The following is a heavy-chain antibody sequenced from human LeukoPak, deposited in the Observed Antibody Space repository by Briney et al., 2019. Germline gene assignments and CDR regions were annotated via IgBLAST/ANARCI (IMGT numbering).Heavy chain of an antibody. Sequence: ASVKVSCKASGYTFTSYGISWVRQAPGQGLEWMGWISAYNGNTNYAQKLQGRVTMTTDTSTSTAYVELRSLRSDDTAVYYCASSYDRDAFDIWGQGTMVTVSS. CDR3: ASSYDRDAFDI. CDR1: GYTFTSYG. D-gene: IGHD5-12*01. V-gene: IGHV1-18*01. CDR2: ISAYNGNT. J-gene: IGHJ3*02.